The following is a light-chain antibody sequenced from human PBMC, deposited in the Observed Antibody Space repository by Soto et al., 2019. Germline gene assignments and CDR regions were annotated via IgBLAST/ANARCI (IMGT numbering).Light chain of an antibody. CDR3: QQYGSSPLYT. CDR1: QSVSSSY. V-gene: IGKV3-20*01. CDR2: GAS. Sequence: EIVLTQSPGTLYLSPGERATLSCRASQSVSSSYLAWYQQKPGQAPRILIYGASSRATGIPDRFSGSGSGTDFTLTISRLEPEDFAVYYCQQYGSSPLYTFGQGTKLEIK. J-gene: IGKJ2*01.